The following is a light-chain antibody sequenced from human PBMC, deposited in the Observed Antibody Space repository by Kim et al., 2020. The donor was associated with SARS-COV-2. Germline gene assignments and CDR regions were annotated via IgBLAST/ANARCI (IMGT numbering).Light chain of an antibody. CDR2: EAS. V-gene: IGKV3-11*01. Sequence: EIVVTQSPATLSLSPGERATLSCRASQSVNTNLAWYQHKPGQAPRLLIYEASNRATGIPARFSGSGSGTDFTLTISSLEPEDFAAYFCQQRRDWPGTFGQGTKVDIK. J-gene: IGKJ1*01. CDR3: QQRRDWPGT. CDR1: QSVNTN.